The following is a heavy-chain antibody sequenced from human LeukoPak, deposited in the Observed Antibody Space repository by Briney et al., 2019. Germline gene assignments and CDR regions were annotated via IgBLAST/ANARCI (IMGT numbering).Heavy chain of an antibody. CDR3: AKLSNSGGWYETN. Sequence: GGSLRLSCAAPGFTLSTCGMHWVRQAPGKGLEWVSAISGNGGGAYYADSVKGRFTISRDNSKNTLYLQMNGLRAEDTAVYYCAKLSNSGGWYETNWGQGALVTVSS. V-gene: IGHV3-23*01. D-gene: IGHD6-19*01. J-gene: IGHJ4*02. CDR2: ISGNGGGA. CDR1: GFTLSTCG.